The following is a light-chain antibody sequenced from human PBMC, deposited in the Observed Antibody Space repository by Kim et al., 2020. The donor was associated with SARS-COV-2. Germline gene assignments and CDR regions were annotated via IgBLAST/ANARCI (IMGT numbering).Light chain of an antibody. Sequence: VAVGKTERITREGESRRSEDANRYQKKQGKEPISVIYGKKNRAKGSPDRGSGAREGKTDSLTITGTQAGDEAEYYCNSRERNENVVWGGGTKLTVL. CDR2: GKK. V-gene: IGLV3-19*01. J-gene: IGLJ2*01. CDR1: SRRSED. CDR3: NSRERNENVV.